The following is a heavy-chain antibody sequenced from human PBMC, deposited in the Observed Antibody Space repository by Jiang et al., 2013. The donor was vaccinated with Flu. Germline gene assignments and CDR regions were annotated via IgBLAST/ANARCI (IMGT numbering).Heavy chain of an antibody. V-gene: IGHV4-59*12. CDR3: ARGNYYATSGYYYRLGWFDP. CDR2: IYNSGST. CDR1: GDSISSYS. Sequence: LLKPSETLSLTCSVSGDSISSYSWTWIRQPPGKGLEWIGYIYNSGSTNYNPSLKSRVTMSLDTSKNQFSLKLSSVTAADTALYYCARGNYYATSGYYYRLGWFDPWGQGTLVTVSS. J-gene: IGHJ5*02. D-gene: IGHD3-22*01.